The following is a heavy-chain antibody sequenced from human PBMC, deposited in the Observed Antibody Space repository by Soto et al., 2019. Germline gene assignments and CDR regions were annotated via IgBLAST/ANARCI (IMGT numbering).Heavy chain of an antibody. CDR2: TYYRSKWYN. V-gene: IGHV6-1*01. CDR1: GDSVSSNSAA. J-gene: IGHJ2*01. D-gene: IGHD2-15*01. CDR3: ARDRYFSGGTCFSYWYFDL. Sequence: QVQLQQSGPGLVKPSQTLSLTCAIFGDSVSSNSAAWNWIRQSPSRGLEWLGRTYYRSKWYNDYAVSVKSRITINPDTSKNQFFLLLNSVTPEDTAVYYCARDRYFSGGTCFSYWYFDLWGRGTLVTVSS.